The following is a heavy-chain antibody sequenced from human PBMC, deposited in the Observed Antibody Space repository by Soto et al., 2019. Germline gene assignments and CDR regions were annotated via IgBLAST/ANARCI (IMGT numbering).Heavy chain of an antibody. CDR1: GYTFTRFA. Sequence: ASVKVSCKASGYTFTRFALHWVRQAPGQRLEWMGWINAGTGQTKYSEAMQGRVTITRDTSASTAYMELSSLRSEDTAVYYCASLSHDNSAYFDFWGQGTLVTVSS. CDR2: INAGTGQT. D-gene: IGHD3-22*01. J-gene: IGHJ4*02. CDR3: ASLSHDNSAYFDF. V-gene: IGHV1-3*01.